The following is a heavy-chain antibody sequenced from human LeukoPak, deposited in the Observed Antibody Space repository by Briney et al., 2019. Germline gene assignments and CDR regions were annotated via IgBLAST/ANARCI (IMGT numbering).Heavy chain of an antibody. CDR2: IIPILGIA. V-gene: IGHV1-69*04. CDR3: ARDVVVAAATPSGFDY. CDR1: GGTFSSYA. J-gene: IGHJ4*02. D-gene: IGHD2-15*01. Sequence: SVKVSCKASGGTFSSYAISWVRQAPGQGLEWMGRIIPILGIANYAQKFQGRVTITADKSTSTAYMELSSLRSEDTAVYYCARDVVVAAATPSGFDYWGQGTLVTVSS.